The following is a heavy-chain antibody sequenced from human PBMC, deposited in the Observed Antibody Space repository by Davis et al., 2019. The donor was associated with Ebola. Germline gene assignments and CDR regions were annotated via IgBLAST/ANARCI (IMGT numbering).Heavy chain of an antibody. Sequence: SETLSLTCTVSGGSISSYYWSWIRQPPGKGLEWIGYIYYSGSTNYNPSLKSRVTISVDTSKNQFSLKLSSVTAADTAVYYCARNIVVVPAAIRGGWFDPWGQGTLVTVSS. D-gene: IGHD2-2*02. CDR3: ARNIVVVPAAIRGGWFDP. CDR2: IYYSGST. V-gene: IGHV4-59*01. J-gene: IGHJ5*02. CDR1: GGSISSYY.